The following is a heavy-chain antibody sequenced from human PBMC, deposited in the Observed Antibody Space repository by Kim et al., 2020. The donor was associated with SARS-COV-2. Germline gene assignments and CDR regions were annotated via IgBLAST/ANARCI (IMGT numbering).Heavy chain of an antibody. CDR3: ARREDKYYNYAMDV. D-gene: IGHD2-15*01. J-gene: IGHJ6*02. V-gene: IGHV3-74*01. Sequence: ADSVKGRFTISRDNAKNTVYLQMNSLRAEDTAVYYCARREDKYYNYAMDVWGQGTTVTVSS.